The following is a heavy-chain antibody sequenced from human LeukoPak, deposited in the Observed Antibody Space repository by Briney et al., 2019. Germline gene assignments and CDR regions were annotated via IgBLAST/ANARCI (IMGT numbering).Heavy chain of an antibody. J-gene: IGHJ4*02. V-gene: IGHV3-23*01. D-gene: IGHD2-15*01. Sequence: PTGGSLRLSCAASGFTFSSYAMNWVRQAPGKGLEWVSAISGSGGSTYYADSVKGRFTISRDNSKNTLYLQMNSLRAEDTAVYYCAKDGYCSGGSCRGYWGQGTLVTVSS. CDR3: AKDGYCSGGSCRGY. CDR2: ISGSGGST. CDR1: GFTFSSYA.